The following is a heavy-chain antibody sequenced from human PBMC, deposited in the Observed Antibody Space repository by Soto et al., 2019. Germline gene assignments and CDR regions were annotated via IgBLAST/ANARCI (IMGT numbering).Heavy chain of an antibody. CDR2: INLDGSST. J-gene: IGHJ4*02. V-gene: IGHV3-74*01. D-gene: IGHD1-1*01. CDR3: ARGWNSDY. Sequence: EVQLVESGGGLVQPGGSLRLSCAASGFTFSSYWMHWVRQAPGKGLAWVSHINLDGSSTYYADSVKGRITISRDNAKNTLYLQRSSLRAEDTAVYYCARGWNSDYWGQGTLVTVSS. CDR1: GFTFSSYW.